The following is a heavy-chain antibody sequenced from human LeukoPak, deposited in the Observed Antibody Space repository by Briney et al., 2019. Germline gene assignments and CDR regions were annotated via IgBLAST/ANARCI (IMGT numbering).Heavy chain of an antibody. Sequence: GGSLRLSCAASGFTLKNYAMYWVRQAPGKGLEWVSGISWNSGSIGYADSVKGRFTISRDNAKNSLYLQMNSLRAEDMALYYCAKETPSRGAFDIWGQGTMVTVSS. CDR3: AKETPSRGAFDI. J-gene: IGHJ3*02. CDR1: GFTLKNYA. V-gene: IGHV3-9*03. CDR2: ISWNSGSI.